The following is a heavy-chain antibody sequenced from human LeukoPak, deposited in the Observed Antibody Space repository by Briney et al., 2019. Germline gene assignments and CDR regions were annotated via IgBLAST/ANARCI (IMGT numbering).Heavy chain of an antibody. D-gene: IGHD3-9*01. CDR1: GFTFSSYG. J-gene: IGHJ4*02. CDR3: AKDRADILTGPWGY. CDR2: ISYDGSNK. V-gene: IGHV3-30*18. Sequence: PGRSLRLSCAASGFTFSSYGMHWVRQAPGKGLEWVAVISYDGSNKYYADSVKGRFTISRDNSKNTLYLQMNSLRAEDTAVYYCAKDRADILTGPWGYWGQGTLVTVSS.